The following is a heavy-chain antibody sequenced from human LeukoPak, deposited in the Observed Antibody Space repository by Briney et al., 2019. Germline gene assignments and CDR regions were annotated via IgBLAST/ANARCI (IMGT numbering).Heavy chain of an antibody. D-gene: IGHD2-15*01. CDR3: ARGVVVAASHRNFDY. CDR2: INAGNGNT. V-gene: IGHV1-3*01. Sequence: GASVKVSCKASGYTFTSYAMHWVRQAPGQRLEWMGWINAGNGNTKYSQKFQGRVTITRDTSASTAYMELSSLRSEDTAVYYCARGVVVAASHRNFDYWGQGTLVTVSS. CDR1: GYTFTSYA. J-gene: IGHJ4*02.